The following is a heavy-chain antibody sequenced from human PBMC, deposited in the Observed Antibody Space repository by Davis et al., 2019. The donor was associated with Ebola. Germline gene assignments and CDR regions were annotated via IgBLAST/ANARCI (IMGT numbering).Heavy chain of an antibody. Sequence: ASVKVSCKVSGYTLTELSMHWVRQAPGKGLEWMGGFDPEDGETIYAQKFQGRVTMTKDTSTDTAYMELSSLRSEDTAVYYCATGPVGARHYYYYMDVWGKGTTVTVSS. CDR1: GYTLTELS. CDR3: ATGPVGARHYYYYMDV. D-gene: IGHD1-26*01. CDR2: FDPEDGET. V-gene: IGHV1-24*01. J-gene: IGHJ6*03.